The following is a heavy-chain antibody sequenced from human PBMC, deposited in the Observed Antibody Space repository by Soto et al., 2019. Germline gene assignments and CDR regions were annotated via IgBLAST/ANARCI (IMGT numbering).Heavy chain of an antibody. Sequence: GGSLRLSCAASGFTFSSYWMTWVRQAPGKGLQWVANMNQDGNEKYYVDSVKGRFTISRDNAKNSLYLQLSSLRVEDTAVYYCVRELGYCSGGSCYRGAFDPWGQGTMVTGSS. J-gene: IGHJ3*01. CDR2: MNQDGNEK. D-gene: IGHD2-15*01. CDR1: GFTFSSYW. CDR3: VRELGYCSGGSCYRGAFDP. V-gene: IGHV3-7*01.